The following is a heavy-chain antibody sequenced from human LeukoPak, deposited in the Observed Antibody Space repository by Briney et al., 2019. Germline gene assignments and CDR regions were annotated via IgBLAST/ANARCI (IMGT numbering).Heavy chain of an antibody. V-gene: IGHV3-30*18. CDR1: GFTFSDHY. Sequence: PGGSLRLSCAASGFTFSDHYMSWIRQAPGKGLEWVAVISYDGINKYYADSVKGRFTISRDNSKNTLYLQMNSLRPEDTAVYYCAKDRSSGWKGIEYWGQGTLVTVSS. J-gene: IGHJ4*02. CDR3: AKDRSSGWKGIEY. CDR2: ISYDGINK. D-gene: IGHD6-19*01.